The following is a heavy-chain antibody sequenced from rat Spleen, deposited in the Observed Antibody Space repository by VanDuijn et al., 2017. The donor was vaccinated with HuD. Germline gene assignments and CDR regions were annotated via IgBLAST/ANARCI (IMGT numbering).Heavy chain of an antibody. V-gene: IGHV5S13*01. CDR3: VRQDTSGYSNWFTY. CDR2: ISPSGGGT. D-gene: IGHD4-3*01. J-gene: IGHJ3*01. Sequence: EVQLVESGGGLVQPGRSLKLSCAASGFTFRNYDMAWVRQGPTKGLEWVASISPSGGGTYYRDSVKGRFSVSRENAQDTRHLQMDSLRSEETATYYCVRQDTSGYSNWFTYWGQGTLVTVSS. CDR1: GFTFRNYD.